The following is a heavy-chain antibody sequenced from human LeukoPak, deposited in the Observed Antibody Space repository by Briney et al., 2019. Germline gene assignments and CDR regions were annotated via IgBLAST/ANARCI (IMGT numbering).Heavy chain of an antibody. CDR2: ISYDGSNK. Sequence: GGSLRLSCAASGFTFSSYAMHWVRQAPGKGLEWVAVISYDGSNKYYADSVKGRFTISRDNSKNTLYLQMNSLGAEDTAVYYCASSKLLYSWFDPWGQGTLVTVSS. J-gene: IGHJ5*02. D-gene: IGHD2-2*02. CDR3: ASSKLLYSWFDP. CDR1: GFTFSSYA. V-gene: IGHV3-30-3*01.